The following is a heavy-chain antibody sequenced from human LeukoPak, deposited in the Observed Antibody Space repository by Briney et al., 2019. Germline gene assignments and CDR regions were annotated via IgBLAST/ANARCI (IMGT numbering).Heavy chain of an antibody. Sequence: ASVKVSCKASGYTFTSYGISWVRQAPGQGLEWMGWINPNSGGTNYAQKFQGRVTMTRDTSISTAYMELSRLRSDNTAVYYCARAAAKNYFDYWGQGTLVTVSS. CDR2: INPNSGGT. CDR1: GYTFTSYG. D-gene: IGHD2-2*01. V-gene: IGHV1-2*02. J-gene: IGHJ4*02. CDR3: ARAAAKNYFDY.